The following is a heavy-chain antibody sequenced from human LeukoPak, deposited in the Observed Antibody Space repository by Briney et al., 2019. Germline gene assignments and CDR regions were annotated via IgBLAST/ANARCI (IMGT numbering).Heavy chain of an antibody. CDR2: ISYDGSNK. CDR3: ARSPGILGANYFDY. J-gene: IGHJ4*02. V-gene: IGHV3-30*04. CDR1: GFTFSTYA. Sequence: SGGSPRLSCAASGFTFSTYAMHWVRQAPGKGLEWVAVISYDGSNKNYADSVKGRFTISRDKSKNTLYLQMNSLRAEDTSVYYCARSPGILGANYFDYWGQGTLVTVSS. D-gene: IGHD1-26*01.